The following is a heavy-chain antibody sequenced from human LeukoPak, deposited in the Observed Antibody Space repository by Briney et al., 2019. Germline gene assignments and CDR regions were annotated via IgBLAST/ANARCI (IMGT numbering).Heavy chain of an antibody. Sequence: SETLSLTCTVSGGSISSGSYYWSWIRQPAGKGLEWIRRIYSSGSTNYNPSLKSRVTISGDTSKNQFSLKLSSVTAADTAVYYCARGGLDYYDSSGYYQFDYWGQGTLVTVSS. J-gene: IGHJ4*02. CDR2: IYSSGST. D-gene: IGHD3-22*01. CDR1: GGSISSGSYY. V-gene: IGHV4-61*02. CDR3: ARGGLDYYDSSGYYQFDY.